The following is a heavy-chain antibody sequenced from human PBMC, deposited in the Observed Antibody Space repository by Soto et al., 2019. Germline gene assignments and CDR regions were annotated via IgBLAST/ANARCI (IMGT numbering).Heavy chain of an antibody. CDR3: ARRRNKVGAPFDL. CDR1: GDNFSSYW. V-gene: IGHV5-51*01. J-gene: IGHJ5*02. Sequence: PGESLKISCQGSGDNFSSYWIGWVRQMPGKGLEWMGIIYFGHSNVRYSRSLQGQVTISADKSINTAYLQWSSLKASDAAMYYCARRRNKVGAPFDLWGQGTLVTVSS. CDR2: IYFGHSNV. D-gene: IGHD1-26*01.